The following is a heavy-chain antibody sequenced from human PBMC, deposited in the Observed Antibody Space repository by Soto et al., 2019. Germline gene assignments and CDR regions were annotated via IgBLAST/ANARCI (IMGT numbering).Heavy chain of an antibody. V-gene: IGHV1-3*01. CDR2: INAGNGNT. CDR1: GYTFTSYA. CDR3: ARGPFYGSGSYYDYYFDY. D-gene: IGHD3-10*01. J-gene: IGHJ4*02. Sequence: QVQLVQSGAEVKKPGASVKVSCKASGYTFTSYAMHWVRQAPGQRIEWMGWINAGNGNTKYSQKFQGRVTITRDTSASTAYMELSSLRSEDTAVYYCARGPFYGSGSYYDYYFDYWGQGTLVTVSS.